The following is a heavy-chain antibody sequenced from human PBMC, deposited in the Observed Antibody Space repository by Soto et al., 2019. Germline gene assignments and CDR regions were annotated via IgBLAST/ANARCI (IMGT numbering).Heavy chain of an antibody. Sequence: QVQLVQSGAEVKKPGASVKVSCKASGYTFTSYAMHWVRQAPGQRLEWMGWINAGNGNTKYSQKLQGRVTITRDTSARTAYKELSSLSSEDTAVYYCAITSGGGDYYYYGMDVWGKGTTVTVSS. CDR3: AITSGGGDYYYYGMDV. CDR2: INAGNGNT. CDR1: GYTFTSYA. J-gene: IGHJ6*04. D-gene: IGHD3-16*01. V-gene: IGHV1-3*01.